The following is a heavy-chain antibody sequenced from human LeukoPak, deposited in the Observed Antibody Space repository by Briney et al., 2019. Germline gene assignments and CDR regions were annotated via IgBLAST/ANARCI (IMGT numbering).Heavy chain of an antibody. CDR1: GYTFTSYY. CDR2: INPSGGST. J-gene: IGHJ4*02. V-gene: IGHV1-46*01. D-gene: IGHD4-23*01. Sequence: ASVTVSCTASGYTFTSYYMHWVRQAPGQGLEWMGIINPSGGSTSYAQKFQGRVTMTRDTSTSTVYMELSSLRSEDTAVYYCARGRGVVNPFDYWGQGTLVTVSS. CDR3: ARGRGVVNPFDY.